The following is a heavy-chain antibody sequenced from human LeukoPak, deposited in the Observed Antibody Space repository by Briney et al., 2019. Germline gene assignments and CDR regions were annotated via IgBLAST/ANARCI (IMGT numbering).Heavy chain of an antibody. V-gene: IGHV4-59*01. CDR2: IYYSGST. CDR3: ARVGGATRFDY. CDR1: GGSISSYC. Sequence: SETLSLTCTVSGGSISSYCWSWIRQPPGKGLEWIGYIYYSGSTNYNPSLKSRVTISVDTSKKQFSLKLSSVTAADTAVYYCARVGGATRFDYWGQGTLVTVSS. D-gene: IGHD5-24*01. J-gene: IGHJ4*02.